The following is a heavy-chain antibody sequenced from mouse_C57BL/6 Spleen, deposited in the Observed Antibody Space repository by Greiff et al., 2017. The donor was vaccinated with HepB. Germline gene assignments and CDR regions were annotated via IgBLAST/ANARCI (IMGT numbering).Heavy chain of an antibody. CDR3: ARKDYYGSRSMDY. Sequence: VKLMESGPELVKPGASVKISCKASGYAFSSSWMNWVKQRPGKGLEWIGRIYPGDGDTNYNGKFKGKATLTADKSSSTAYMQLSSLTSEDSAVYFCARKDYYGSRSMDYWGQGTSVTVSS. J-gene: IGHJ4*01. V-gene: IGHV1-82*01. CDR2: IYPGDGDT. CDR1: GYAFSSSW. D-gene: IGHD1-1*01.